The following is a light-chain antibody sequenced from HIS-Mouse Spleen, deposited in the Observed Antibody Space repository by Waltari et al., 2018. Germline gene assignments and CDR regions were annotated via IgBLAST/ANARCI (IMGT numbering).Light chain of an antibody. CDR1: SSNIGSNY. V-gene: IGLV1-47*01. Sequence: QSVLTQPPSASGTPGQRVTIPCSGSSSNIGSNYVYWYQHLPGTAPKLLISRNNRRPSGVPDRFSGSKSGTSASLAISGLRSEDEADYYCAAWDDSLSGPVFGGGTKLTVL. J-gene: IGLJ3*02. CDR2: RNN. CDR3: AAWDDSLSGPV.